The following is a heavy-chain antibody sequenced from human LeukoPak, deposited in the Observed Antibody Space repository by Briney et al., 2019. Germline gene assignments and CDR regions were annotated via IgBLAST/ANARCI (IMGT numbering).Heavy chain of an antibody. CDR1: GGTFSSYT. Sequence: SVKVSCKASGGTFSSYTISWVRQAPGQGLEWMGRIIPILGIANYAQKLQGRVTITADKSTSTAYMELSSLRSEDTAVYYCASTYYYDSSGYYRYDYWGQGILVTVSS. CDR2: IIPILGIA. J-gene: IGHJ4*02. CDR3: ASTYYYDSSGYYRYDY. V-gene: IGHV1-69*02. D-gene: IGHD3-22*01.